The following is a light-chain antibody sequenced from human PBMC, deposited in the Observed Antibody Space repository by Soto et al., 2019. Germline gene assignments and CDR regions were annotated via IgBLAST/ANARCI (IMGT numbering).Light chain of an antibody. CDR1: ESLSTY. J-gene: IGKJ1*01. Sequence: EIVFTQSPGTLSLSPGERATLSCRASESLSTYLAWYQQKPGQAPRLLIYHISTRATGIPDRFIGSGSGTDFTLTISRLEPEDFALYYCQQFEYSVPQWTFGQGTKV. CDR3: QQFEYSVPQWT. CDR2: HIS. V-gene: IGKV3-20*01.